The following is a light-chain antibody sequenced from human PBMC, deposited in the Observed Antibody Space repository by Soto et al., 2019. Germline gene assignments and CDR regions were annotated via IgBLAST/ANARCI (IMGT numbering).Light chain of an antibody. Sequence: EVEMTQSPATLSGSPGDRATISCRASQSIGTNVAWYQQKPGQAPRLLVHGASMRATGVPARFTGTGSGTDVTLTIIGMQSADYSAYYCQQYYNWPPYTFGQGTKLQIK. CDR2: GAS. J-gene: IGKJ2*01. CDR3: QQYYNWPPYT. CDR1: QSIGTN. V-gene: IGKV3-15*01.